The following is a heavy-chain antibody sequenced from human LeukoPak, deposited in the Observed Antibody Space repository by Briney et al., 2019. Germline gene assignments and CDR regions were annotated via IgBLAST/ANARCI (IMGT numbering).Heavy chain of an antibody. CDR1: GFTFSSYW. J-gene: IGHJ6*03. V-gene: IGHV3-74*01. D-gene: IGHD3-3*01. CDR3: ARDPGDFWSGYYDYYYYYMDV. CDR2: INSDGSST. Sequence: GGSLRLSCAASGFTFSSYWVHWARQAPGKGLVWVSRINSDGSSTSYADSVKGRFTISRDNAKNTLYLQMNSLRAEDTAVYYCARDPGDFWSGYYDYYYYYMDVWGKGTTVTVSS.